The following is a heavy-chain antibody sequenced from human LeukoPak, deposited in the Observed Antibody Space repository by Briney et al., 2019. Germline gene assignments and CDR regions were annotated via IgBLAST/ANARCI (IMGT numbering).Heavy chain of an antibody. CDR3: AMGAIVATIDY. CDR2: IFTNGDTT. CDR1: GFTFSIYP. V-gene: IGHV3-64*04. J-gene: IGHJ4*02. Sequence: PGGSLRLSCSASGFTFSIYPMHWVRQAPGKGLEYVSTIFTNGDTTSYAASVKGRFTTSRDDSKNTLYLQMSSLRVEDTAVYYCAMGAIVATIDYWGQGTLVTVSS. D-gene: IGHD5-12*01.